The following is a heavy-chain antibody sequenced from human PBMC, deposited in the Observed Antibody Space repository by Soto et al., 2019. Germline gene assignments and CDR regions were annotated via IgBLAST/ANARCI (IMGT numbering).Heavy chain of an antibody. J-gene: IGHJ6*02. D-gene: IGHD3-3*01. Sequence: GESLKISRVASGFTFSNYGMHWVRQAPGKGLEWVAFISDDGSNKYYADSMRCRFTMSRDNSKRTLYLQMSSLRVEDTAVYYCTKRRNVLRFLEWSSGMEVWGQGTTVTVS. V-gene: IGHV3-30*18. CDR3: TKRRNVLRFLEWSSGMEV. CDR1: GFTFSNYG. CDR2: ISDDGSNK.